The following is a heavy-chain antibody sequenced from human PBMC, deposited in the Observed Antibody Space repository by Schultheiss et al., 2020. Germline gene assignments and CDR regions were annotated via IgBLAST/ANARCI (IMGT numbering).Heavy chain of an antibody. D-gene: IGHD1-26*01. J-gene: IGHJ4*02. V-gene: IGHV4-61*05. CDR1: GGSISSGAYY. CDR3: ARHIPGTPYFDY. CDR2: IYSSGDT. Sequence: SETLSLTCTVSGGSISSGAYYWGWIRHPSGKGLEWIGYIYSSGDTNYNPSLRGRVTISVDTSKSQFSLKLSSVTAADTAVYYCARHIPGTPYFDYWGQGSLVTVSS.